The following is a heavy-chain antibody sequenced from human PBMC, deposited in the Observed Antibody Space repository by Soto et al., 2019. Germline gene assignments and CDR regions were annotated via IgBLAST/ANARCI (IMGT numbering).Heavy chain of an antibody. Sequence: QVQLVQSGAGVKEPGSSVKVSCKSSGATFSNYVVAWVRQAPGQGLECMGGIIPVFGKVDYAQKFQGRVTIGADESASAVYMELSSLTPDDTAVYYCARGEIEYRGGHWYRGNLGLDVWGPGTTVTVSS. V-gene: IGHV1-69*01. D-gene: IGHD2-21*02. CDR1: GATFSNYV. CDR2: IIPVFGKV. J-gene: IGHJ6*02. CDR3: ARGEIEYRGGHWYRGNLGLDV.